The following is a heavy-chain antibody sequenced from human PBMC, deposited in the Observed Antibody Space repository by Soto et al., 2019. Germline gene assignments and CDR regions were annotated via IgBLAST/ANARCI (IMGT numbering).Heavy chain of an antibody. J-gene: IGHJ6*02. CDR2: ILHDGSAE. CDR1: GFIFTSYG. CDR3: ARSRDGYSFYFYYGMDG. Sequence: PGGSLRLSCAASGFIFTSYGMHWVRQAPGKGLEWMALILHDGSAEYYADSVKGRFTISRDNSKNTLYLQVNSLTAEDTAVYYCARSRDGYSFYFYYGMDGWGQGTTVTVSS. D-gene: IGHD4-4*01. V-gene: IGHV3-30*03.